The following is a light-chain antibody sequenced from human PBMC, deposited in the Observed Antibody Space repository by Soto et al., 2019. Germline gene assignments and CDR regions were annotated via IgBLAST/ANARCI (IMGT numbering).Light chain of an antibody. Sequence: EFVWTHYPGTLSLSPGERATLSCRAIQTVRNNYLAWYQQKPGQAPRLLISGASTRAAGISDRFRGSGSGTEFTLTISSLRSEDSAIYYCQQYFEWPPMTFGQGTKVDIK. CDR2: GAS. CDR1: QTVRNNY. J-gene: IGKJ1*01. CDR3: QQYFEWPPMT. V-gene: IGKV3-20*01.